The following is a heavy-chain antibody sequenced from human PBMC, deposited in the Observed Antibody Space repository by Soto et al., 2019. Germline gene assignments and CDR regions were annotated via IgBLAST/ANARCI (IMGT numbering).Heavy chain of an antibody. CDR2: ISGSGGST. Sequence: GGSLRLSCAASGFTFSSYGMSWVRQAPGKGLEWVSAISGSGGSTYYADSVKGRFTISRDNSKNTLYLQMNSLRDEDTAVYYCANYYDSSGYRFDYWGQGTLVTVSS. V-gene: IGHV3-23*01. CDR1: GFTFSSYG. D-gene: IGHD3-22*01. J-gene: IGHJ4*02. CDR3: ANYYDSSGYRFDY.